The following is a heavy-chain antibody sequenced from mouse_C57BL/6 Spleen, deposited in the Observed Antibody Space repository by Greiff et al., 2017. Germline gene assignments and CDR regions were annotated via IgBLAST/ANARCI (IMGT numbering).Heavy chain of an antibody. CDR2: IYPGSGST. Sequence: QVQLQQPGAELVKPGASVKMSCKASGYTFTSYWITWVKQRPGQGLEWIGDIYPGSGSTNYNEKFKSKATLTVDTSSSTAYMQLSSLPSEDSAVYYCARGVTVVGAMDYWGQGTSVTVSS. V-gene: IGHV1-55*01. J-gene: IGHJ4*01. D-gene: IGHD1-1*01. CDR1: GYTFTSYW. CDR3: ARGVTVVGAMDY.